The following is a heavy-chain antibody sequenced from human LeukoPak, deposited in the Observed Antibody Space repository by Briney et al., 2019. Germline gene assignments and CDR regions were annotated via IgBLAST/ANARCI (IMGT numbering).Heavy chain of an antibody. CDR2: IWYDGSNT. J-gene: IGHJ4*02. CDR1: GFTFSSFG. Sequence: PGRSQRLSCVASGFTFSSFGMHWVRQAPGKGLEWVALIWYDGSNTYYADSVKGRVTISRDDSKNTVYLQMNSLRAEDTALYYCARGFLDFDSWGQGTLVIVSS. D-gene: IGHD3-3*01. V-gene: IGHV3-33*01. CDR3: ARGFLDFDS.